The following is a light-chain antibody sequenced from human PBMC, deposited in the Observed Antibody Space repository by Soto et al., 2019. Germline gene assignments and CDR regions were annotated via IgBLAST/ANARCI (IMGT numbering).Light chain of an antibody. CDR1: QSISSW. Sequence: DIQMTQSPSTLSASVGDRVTITCRASQSISSWLAWYQQKPGKAPKLLIYNASTLECGVPSRFSGSGSGTEFTLTISSLQPDDFATYYCQKYNGYSRAFGQGTKVGIE. CDR3: QKYNGYSRA. J-gene: IGKJ1*01. CDR2: NAS. V-gene: IGKV1-5*03.